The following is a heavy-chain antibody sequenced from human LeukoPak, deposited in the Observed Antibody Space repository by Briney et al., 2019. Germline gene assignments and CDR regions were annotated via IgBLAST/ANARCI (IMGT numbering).Heavy chain of an antibody. CDR2: IYHSGST. D-gene: IGHD2-15*01. V-gene: IGHV4-38-2*02. CDR3: ARDEGYCSGGSCYPAYYFDY. J-gene: IGHJ4*02. CDR1: GYSISSGYY. Sequence: SETLSLTCTVSGYSISSGYYWGWIRQPPGKGLEWIGSIYHSGSTYYNPSLQSRVTISVDTSKNQFSLKLSSVTAADTAVYYCARDEGYCSGGSCYPAYYFDYWGQGTLVTVSS.